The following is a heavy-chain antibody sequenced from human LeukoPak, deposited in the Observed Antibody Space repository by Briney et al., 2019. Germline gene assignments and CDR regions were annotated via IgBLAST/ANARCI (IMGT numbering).Heavy chain of an antibody. Sequence: PGGSLRLSCAASGFTFDDYAMHWVRQAPGKGLEWVSLISGDGGSTYYADSVKGRFTISRDNSKNSLYLQMNSLRTEDTALYYCAKDMGYRSSTSCYRMEYWGQGTLVTVSS. CDR2: ISGDGGST. CDR1: GFTFDDYA. D-gene: IGHD2-2*01. J-gene: IGHJ4*02. CDR3: AKDMGYRSSTSCYRMEY. V-gene: IGHV3-43*02.